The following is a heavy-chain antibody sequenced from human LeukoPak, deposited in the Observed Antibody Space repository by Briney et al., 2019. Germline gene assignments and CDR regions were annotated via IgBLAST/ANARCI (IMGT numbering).Heavy chain of an antibody. Sequence: GGSLRLSCAASGFTFTYYWMQGVPQAPGKGRVCVSRIDSDGSVTSYADSVKGRFTISRDNAKNTLYLQMNSLRAEDTAVYYCARGSGGWFSWGQGTLVTVSS. V-gene: IGHV3-74*01. CDR3: ARGSGGWFS. J-gene: IGHJ4*02. CDR2: IDSDGSVT. D-gene: IGHD6-19*01. CDR1: GFTFTYYW.